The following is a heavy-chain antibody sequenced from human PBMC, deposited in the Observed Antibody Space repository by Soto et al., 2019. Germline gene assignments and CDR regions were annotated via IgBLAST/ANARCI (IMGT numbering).Heavy chain of an antibody. CDR3: TTVGYDFWSGYVDYYGMDV. V-gene: IGHV3-15*01. Sequence: GGSLRLSCAASGFTFSNAWMSWVRQAPGKGLEWVGRIKSKTDGGTTDYAAPVKGRFTISRDDSKNTLYLQMNSLKTEDTAVYYCTTVGYDFWSGYVDYYGMDVWGQGTTVTSP. D-gene: IGHD3-3*01. CDR2: IKSKTDGGTT. J-gene: IGHJ6*02. CDR1: GFTFSNAW.